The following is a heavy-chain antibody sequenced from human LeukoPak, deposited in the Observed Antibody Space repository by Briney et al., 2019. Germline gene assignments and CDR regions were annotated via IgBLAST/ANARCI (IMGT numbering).Heavy chain of an antibody. J-gene: IGHJ4*02. Sequence: GGSLRLSCAASGFTFSSYGMHWVRQAPGKGLEWVAVISYDGSNKYYADSVKGRFTISRDNSKNTLYLQMNSLRAEDTAVYYCAKARVFMALLLWGQGTLVTVSS. CDR3: AKARVFMALLL. CDR1: GFTFSSYG. CDR2: ISYDGSNK. D-gene: IGHD6-13*01. V-gene: IGHV3-30*18.